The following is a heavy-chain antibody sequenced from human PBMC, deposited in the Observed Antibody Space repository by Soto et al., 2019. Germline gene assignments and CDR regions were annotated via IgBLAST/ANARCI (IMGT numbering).Heavy chain of an antibody. CDR1: GFTFSTYS. D-gene: IGHD2-8*01. CDR2: ISSRSDI. V-gene: IGHV3-21*01. CDR3: AREYAAWPLAYGLDV. J-gene: IGHJ6*02. Sequence: GGSLRLSCVGSGFTFSTYSINWVRQAPGKGLEWVSSISSRSDIYYADSVKGRFTISRDNAKNSVSLQMNSLRAEDTAVYYCAREYAAWPLAYGLDVWGQGTTVTVSS.